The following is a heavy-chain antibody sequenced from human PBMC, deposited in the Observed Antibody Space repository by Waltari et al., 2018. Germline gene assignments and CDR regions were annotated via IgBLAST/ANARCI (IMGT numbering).Heavy chain of an antibody. CDR2: IYSTGST. D-gene: IGHD2-15*01. CDR1: GGSIRGYF. CDR3: ARDVLVTV. V-gene: IGHV4-4*07. J-gene: IGHJ6*02. Sequence: QVHLLESGPGLVKPSETLSLTCTVSGGSIRGYFWTWIRQPAGKGLEWIGRIYSTGSTNYNPSLKSRVTMSVDTSKNQFSLRLSSVTAADTAVYYCARDVLVTVWGQGTTVTVSS.